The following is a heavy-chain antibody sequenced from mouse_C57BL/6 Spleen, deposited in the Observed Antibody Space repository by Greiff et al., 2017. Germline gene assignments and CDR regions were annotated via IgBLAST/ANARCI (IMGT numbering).Heavy chain of an antibody. Sequence: VQLQQPGAELVMPGASVKLSCKASGYTFTSYWLHWVKQRPGQGLEWIGEIDPSDSYTNYNQKFKGKSTLTVDKYSSTAYMQLSSLTSEDSAVYYCARRRLRIAMDYWGQGTSVTVSS. CDR2: IDPSDSYT. CDR3: ARRRLRIAMDY. J-gene: IGHJ4*01. V-gene: IGHV1-69*01. D-gene: IGHD2-4*01. CDR1: GYTFTSYW.